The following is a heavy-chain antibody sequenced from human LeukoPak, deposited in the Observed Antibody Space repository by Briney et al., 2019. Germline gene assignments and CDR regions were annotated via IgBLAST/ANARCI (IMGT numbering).Heavy chain of an antibody. Sequence: GGSLRLSCAASGLTFSSYGMHWVRQAPGQGLEWVAVIWYDGGHKYYVESVRGRFTISRDNSKNTVYLQMDSLRVEDTAVYYCAKDLHPRGYSPWAFDYWGQGTLVTVSS. CDR2: IWYDGGHK. J-gene: IGHJ4*02. V-gene: IGHV3-33*06. D-gene: IGHD5-18*01. CDR1: GLTFSSYG. CDR3: AKDLHPRGYSPWAFDY.